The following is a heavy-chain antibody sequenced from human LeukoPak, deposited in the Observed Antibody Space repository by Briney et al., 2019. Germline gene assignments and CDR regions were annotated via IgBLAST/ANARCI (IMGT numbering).Heavy chain of an antibody. D-gene: IGHD4-17*01. CDR3: ARDRPHTVTPFLGAFDI. J-gene: IGHJ3*02. Sequence: SVKVSCKASGGTFSIYAISWVREAPGQGLEWMGRIIPIFGTANYAQKFQGRVTITTDESTSTAYMELSSLRSEDTAVHYCARDRPHTVTPFLGAFDIWGQGTMVTVSS. CDR1: GGTFSIYA. CDR2: IIPIFGTA. V-gene: IGHV1-69*05.